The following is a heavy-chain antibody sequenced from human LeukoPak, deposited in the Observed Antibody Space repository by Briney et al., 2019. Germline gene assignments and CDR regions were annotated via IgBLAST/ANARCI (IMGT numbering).Heavy chain of an antibody. CDR2: ISAYNGNT. D-gene: IGHD1-26*01. Sequence: AAVQVSCKACGYNITSYGIGWVRRATGQGLEWMGWISAYNGNTNYAQKLQGRVTTTTDTSTSTAHMELRSLTSDDTTVYYCARGGIVGATEDPAFDIWGQETMVTVSS. V-gene: IGHV1-18*01. J-gene: IGHJ3*02. CDR1: GYNITSYG. CDR3: ARGGIVGATEDPAFDI.